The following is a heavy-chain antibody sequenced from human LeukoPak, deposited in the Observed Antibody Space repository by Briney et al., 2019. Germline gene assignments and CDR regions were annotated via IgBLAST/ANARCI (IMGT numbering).Heavy chain of an antibody. Sequence: SETLSLTCTVSGGSISIYYWSWIRQPPGKGLEWIGYIYDSGSTNYNPSLKSRVTISVDTSKNQFSLKLSSVTAADTAVYYCARGGRQQLPLDYWGQGTLVTVSS. V-gene: IGHV4-59*01. J-gene: IGHJ4*02. CDR2: IYDSGST. CDR3: ARGGRQQLPLDY. D-gene: IGHD6-13*01. CDR1: GGSISIYY.